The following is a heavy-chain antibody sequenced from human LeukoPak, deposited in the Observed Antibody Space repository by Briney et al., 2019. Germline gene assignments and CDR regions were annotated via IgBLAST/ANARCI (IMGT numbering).Heavy chain of an antibody. CDR3: ARAGDFWSGYPSRNYMDV. CDR1: GGSISSYY. CDR2: IYTSGTA. Sequence: NPSETLSLTCTVSGGSISSYYWSWIRQPAGKGLEWIGRIYTSGTANYNPSLKSRVTMSVDTSKKQFSLKLSSVTAADTAVYYCARAGDFWSGYPSRNYMDVWGKGTTVTVSS. D-gene: IGHD3-3*01. J-gene: IGHJ6*03. V-gene: IGHV4-4*07.